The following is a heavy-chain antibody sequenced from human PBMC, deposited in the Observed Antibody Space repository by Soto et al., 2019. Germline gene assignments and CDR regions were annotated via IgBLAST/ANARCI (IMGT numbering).Heavy chain of an antibody. V-gene: IGHV3-23*01. Sequence: AGGSLILSCAASGFTFRLYAMTWVRQAPGKGLEWVSTIRATVDSTYYADSVRGRLTISRDNSMNTVFLHMNSLRAEDTAIYYCAKTSGSTRDWVESWGQGTLVTGSS. J-gene: IGHJ5*01. CDR3: AKTSGSTRDWVES. CDR2: IRATVDST. CDR1: GFTFRLYA. D-gene: IGHD1-1*01.